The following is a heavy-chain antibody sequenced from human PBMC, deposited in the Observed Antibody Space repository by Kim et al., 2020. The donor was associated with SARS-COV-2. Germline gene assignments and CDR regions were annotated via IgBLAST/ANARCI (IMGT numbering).Heavy chain of an antibody. CDR2: INPSGSST. CDR3: ARGSLVRGVIKSAAFEI. Sequence: ASVKVSCKASGYTFTSYYIHWVRQAPGQGLELMGIINPSGSSTSYAQKFQGRVTMTRDTSTSTVYMELSSLRSEDTAVYYCARGSLVRGVIKSAAFEIWGQGTMVTVSS. D-gene: IGHD3-10*01. J-gene: IGHJ3*02. V-gene: IGHV1-46*01. CDR1: GYTFTSYY.